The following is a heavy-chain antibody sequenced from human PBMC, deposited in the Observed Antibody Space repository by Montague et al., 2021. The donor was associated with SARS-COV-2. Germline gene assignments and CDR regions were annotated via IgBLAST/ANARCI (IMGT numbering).Heavy chain of an antibody. V-gene: IGHV4-38-2*02. D-gene: IGHD3-3*01. CDR2: RYQSGAT. CDR3: ARSGVGIFDFSYFDS. Sequence: ETLSLTCSVSGFSISSGYYWGWIRQTPGKGLEWIGSRYQSGATYYSPSLKRPVTILLDTSKNPFSLSLTSVTAADTAVYYCARSGVGIFDFSYFDSWGQGSLVIVSS. J-gene: IGHJ4*02. CDR1: GFSISSGYY.